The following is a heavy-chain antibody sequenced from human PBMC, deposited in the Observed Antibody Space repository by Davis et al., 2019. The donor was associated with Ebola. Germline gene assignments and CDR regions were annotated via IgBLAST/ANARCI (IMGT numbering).Heavy chain of an antibody. V-gene: IGHV3-23*01. CDR2: ISGSGGST. CDR1: GFTFDDYA. D-gene: IGHD2-15*01. Sequence: GGSLRLSCAASGFTFDDYAMHWVRQAPGKGLEWVSAISGSGGSTYYADSVKGRFTISRDNSKNTLYLQMNSLRAEDTAVYYCAKDSYLVVSATLDYWGQGTLVTVSS. CDR3: AKDSYLVVSATLDY. J-gene: IGHJ4*02.